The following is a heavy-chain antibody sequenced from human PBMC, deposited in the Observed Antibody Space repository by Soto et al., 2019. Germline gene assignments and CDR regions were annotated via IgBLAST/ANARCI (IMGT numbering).Heavy chain of an antibody. CDR2: ISGSGGNT. D-gene: IGHD6-13*01. CDR1: GFTFSSYA. J-gene: IGHJ4*02. V-gene: IGHV3-23*01. CDR3: AKSPQKGGSWLYFDY. Sequence: GGSLRLSCAASGFTFSSYAMSWVRQAPGKGLEWVSAISGSGGNTYYADSVKGRFTISRDNSKNTLYLQMNSLRAEDTAVYYCAKSPQKGGSWLYFDYWGQGTLVTVSS.